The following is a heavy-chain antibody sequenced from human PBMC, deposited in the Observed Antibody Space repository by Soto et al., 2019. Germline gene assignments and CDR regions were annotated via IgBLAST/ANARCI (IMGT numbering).Heavy chain of an antibody. Sequence: GXSVKVSCKASVGTFSSYAISWVRQAPGQGLEWMGGIIPIFGTANYAQKFQGRVTITADKSTSTAYMELSSLRSEDTAVYYCARAATRDYYYYGMDVWGQGTTVTVSS. CDR1: VGTFSSYA. CDR3: ARAATRDYYYYGMDV. CDR2: IIPIFGTA. D-gene: IGHD2-15*01. V-gene: IGHV1-69*06. J-gene: IGHJ6*02.